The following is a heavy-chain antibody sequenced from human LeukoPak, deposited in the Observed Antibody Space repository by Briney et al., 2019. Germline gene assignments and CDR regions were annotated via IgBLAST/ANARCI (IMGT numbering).Heavy chain of an antibody. CDR1: GESHSRFY. Sequence: PSETLSLTCAVSGESHSRFYWSWIRQSPGRGLEWIGEINHSGSPNYNPSLKSRVTISLDTSKNQFSLRVPSVTAADTAVYYCARVKAGIGYFDLWGRGTLVTVSS. CDR2: INHSGSP. V-gene: IGHV4-34*01. J-gene: IGHJ2*01. CDR3: ARVKAGIGYFDL.